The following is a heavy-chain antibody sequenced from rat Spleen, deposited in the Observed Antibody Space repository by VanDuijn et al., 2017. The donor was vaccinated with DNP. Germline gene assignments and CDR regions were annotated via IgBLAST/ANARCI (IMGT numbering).Heavy chain of an antibody. CDR3: AARYSNSWFAY. CDR1: GFTFNNYW. Sequence: EVQLVESGGDLVQPGRSLKLSCVASGFTFNNYWMTWIRQVPGKGLEWVASITSSGGSIYYPDSVKGRFTISRDDAKNTLYLQMNSLRSEDTATYYCAARYSNSWFAYWGQGTLVTVSS. CDR2: ITSSGGSI. J-gene: IGHJ3*01. D-gene: IGHD1-10*01. V-gene: IGHV5-31*01.